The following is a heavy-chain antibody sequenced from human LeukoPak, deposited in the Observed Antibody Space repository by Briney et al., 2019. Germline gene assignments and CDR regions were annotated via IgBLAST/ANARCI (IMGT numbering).Heavy chain of an antibody. CDR3: ARGESVGLRYFDWLSVSGDWFDP. D-gene: IGHD3-9*01. CDR2: INPNSGVT. CDR1: GYTFTGYY. J-gene: IGHJ5*02. Sequence: GGSLKVSCKASGYTFTGYYMHWVRQAPGQGLEWMGWINPNSGVTNYAQKFQGRVTMTRNTSISTAYMELSSLRSEDTAVYYCARGESVGLRYFDWLSVSGDWFDPWGQGTLVTVSS. V-gene: IGHV1-2*02.